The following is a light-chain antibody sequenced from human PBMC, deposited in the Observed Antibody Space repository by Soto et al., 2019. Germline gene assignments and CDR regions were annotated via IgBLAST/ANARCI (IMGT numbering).Light chain of an antibody. Sequence: EIVLTHSPGTLSLSPGKRATLSCGASQSVSSSYLAWYQQKPGQAPRLLIYGASSRATGIPDRFSGSGSGTDFTLSISRLEPEDFAVYYCQQYGSSGLTFGGGTKVDIK. V-gene: IGKV3-20*01. CDR3: QQYGSSGLT. J-gene: IGKJ4*01. CDR1: QSVSSSY. CDR2: GAS.